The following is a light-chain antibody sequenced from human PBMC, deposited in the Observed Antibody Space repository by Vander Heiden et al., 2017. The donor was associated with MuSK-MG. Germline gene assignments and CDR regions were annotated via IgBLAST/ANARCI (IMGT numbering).Light chain of an antibody. CDR3: QHGSNWPAFT. CDR2: DAP. CDR1: PSVNTF. Sequence: IVLSQSPGTLSLSAGDRATLSVRASPSVNTFLAWYQQRPGQAPRLLTYDAPENATGLPARFRRTGSGTDFTLTISRPEPDKFAIYFFQHGSNWPAFTFGQGTRMETK. J-gene: IGKJ5*01. V-gene: IGKV3-11*01.